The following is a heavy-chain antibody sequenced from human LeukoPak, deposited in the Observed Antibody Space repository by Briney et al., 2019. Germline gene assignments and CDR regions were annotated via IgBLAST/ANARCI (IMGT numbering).Heavy chain of an antibody. D-gene: IGHD6-19*01. CDR3: ARDRKVAGMIDAFDI. CDR2: IYSGDNT. J-gene: IGHJ3*02. V-gene: IGHV3-66*01. CDR1: GFTVSSNY. Sequence: GGSLRLSCAASGFTVSSNYMSWVRQAPGKGLEWVSVIYSGDNTYYADSVKGRFTISRDISKNTLYLQMNSLRAEDTAVYYCARDRKVAGMIDAFDIWGQGTMVTVSS.